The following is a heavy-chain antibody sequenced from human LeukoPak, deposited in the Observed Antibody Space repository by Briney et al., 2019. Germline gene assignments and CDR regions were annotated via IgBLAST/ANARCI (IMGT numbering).Heavy chain of an antibody. J-gene: IGHJ3*02. V-gene: IGHV3-11*01. CDR3: ARRRAPGAFDI. Sequence: GGSLRLSCAASGFTFSDYYMSWIRQAPGKGLEWVSYISSSGSTIYYADSVKGRFTISRDNAKNSLYLKMNSPRAEDTAVYYCARRRAPGAFDIWGQGTMVTVSS. CDR1: GFTFSDYY. CDR2: ISSSGSTI.